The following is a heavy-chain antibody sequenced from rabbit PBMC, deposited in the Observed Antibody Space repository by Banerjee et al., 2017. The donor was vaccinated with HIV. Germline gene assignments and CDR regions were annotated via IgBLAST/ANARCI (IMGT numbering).Heavy chain of an antibody. CDR1: GFSLSNNYV. Sequence: QSLQESGGGLFQPGGSLALTCKASGFSLSNNYVMCWVRQAPGKGLEWIACINSNTGNTVYASWAKGPFTISKTSSTTVTLQMTSLTAADTATYFCARDDYGIMWLDLWGPGTLVTVS. CDR3: ARDDYGIMWLDL. CDR2: INSNTGNT. J-gene: IGHJ5*01. D-gene: IGHD2-1*01. V-gene: IGHV1S40*01.